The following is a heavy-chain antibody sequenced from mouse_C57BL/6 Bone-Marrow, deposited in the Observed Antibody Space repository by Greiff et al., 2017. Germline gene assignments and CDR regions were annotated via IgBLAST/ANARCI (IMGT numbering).Heavy chain of an antibody. Sequence: QVQLKESGPELVKPGASVKLSCKASGYTFTSYDINWVKQRPGQGLEWSGWIYPRDGSTKYNEKFKGKDTLTVDTSSSTAYMELHSLTSEDSAVYVCARWGDFRFDYGGQGTTLTVSS. CDR3: ARWGDFRFDY. J-gene: IGHJ2*01. V-gene: IGHV1-85*01. D-gene: IGHD2-13*01. CDR2: IYPRDGST. CDR1: GYTFTSYD.